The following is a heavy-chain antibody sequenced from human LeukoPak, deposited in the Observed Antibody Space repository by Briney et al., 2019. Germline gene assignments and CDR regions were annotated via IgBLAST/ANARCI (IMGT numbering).Heavy chain of an antibody. V-gene: IGHV3-48*03. D-gene: IGHD3-10*01. CDR1: GFTFSGYE. J-gene: IGHJ3*02. Sequence: PGGSLRLSCAASGFTFSGYEMNWVRQAPGKGLEWVSYISKSGTPVYYTDSVKGRFTISRDNAENSLYLQMNSLRAEDTAMYYRVREDATRGDAFDIWGQGTLVSVSS. CDR3: VREDATRGDAFDI. CDR2: ISKSGTPV.